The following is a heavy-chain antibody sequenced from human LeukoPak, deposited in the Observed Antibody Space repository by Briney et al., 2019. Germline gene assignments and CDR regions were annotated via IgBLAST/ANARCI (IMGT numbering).Heavy chain of an antibody. Sequence: SETLSLTCTVSGGSISSYYWSWIRQPPGKGLEWIGYIYYSGSTYYNPSLKSRVTISVDTSKNQFSLKLSSVTAADTAVYYCARGTSGSSPHFDYWGQGTLVTVSS. J-gene: IGHJ4*02. V-gene: IGHV4-59*08. CDR3: ARGTSGSSPHFDY. CDR1: GGSISSYY. CDR2: IYYSGST. D-gene: IGHD1-26*01.